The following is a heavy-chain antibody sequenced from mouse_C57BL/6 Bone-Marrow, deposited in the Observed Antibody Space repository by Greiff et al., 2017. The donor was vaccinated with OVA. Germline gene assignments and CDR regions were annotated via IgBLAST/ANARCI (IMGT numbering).Heavy chain of an antibody. V-gene: IGHV1-58*01. CDR3: ARSAYYYSSSHWYFDV. CDR2: IYIGNGYT. J-gene: IGHJ1*03. D-gene: IGHD1-1*01. Sequence: EVQLQQSGAELVRPGSSVKMSCKTSGYTFTSYGINWVKQRPGQGLEWIGYIYIGNGYTEYNEKFKGKATLTSDTSSSTAYMQLSSLTSEDSAIYYGARSAYYYSSSHWYFDVWGTGTTVTVSS. CDR1: GYTFTSYG.